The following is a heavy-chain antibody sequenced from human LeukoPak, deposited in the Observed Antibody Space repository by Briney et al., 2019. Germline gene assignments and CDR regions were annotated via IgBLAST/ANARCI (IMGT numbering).Heavy chain of an antibody. CDR2: INPTGSST. D-gene: IGHD1-26*01. Sequence: ASVKVSCKASGYTFTNYYMHWVRQAPGQELEWMGLINPTGSSTSYAQKFQGRLSLTRDMSTSTDYMELTSLRSEDTAVYYCARDNSRDYSVGGSACWFDPWGNGTLVTVSS. CDR3: ARDNSRDYSVGGSACWFDP. CDR1: GYTFTNYY. V-gene: IGHV1-46*01. J-gene: IGHJ5*02.